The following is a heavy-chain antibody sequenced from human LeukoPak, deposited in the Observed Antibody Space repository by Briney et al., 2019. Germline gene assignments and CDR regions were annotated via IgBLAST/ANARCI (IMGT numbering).Heavy chain of an antibody. CDR3: ARGYSYGGEDYYYMDV. CDR1: GFTFDDYG. CDR2: INWNGGST. D-gene: IGHD5-18*01. J-gene: IGHJ6*03. Sequence: GGSLRLSCAASGFTFDDYGMSWVRQAPGKGLELVSGINWNGGSTGYADSVKGRFTISRDNAKNSLYLQMNSLRAEDTALYYCARGYSYGGEDYYYMDVWGKGTTVTVSS. V-gene: IGHV3-20*04.